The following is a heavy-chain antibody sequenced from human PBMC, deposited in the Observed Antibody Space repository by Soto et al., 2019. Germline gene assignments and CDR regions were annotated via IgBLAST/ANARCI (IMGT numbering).Heavy chain of an antibody. CDR1: GFTFGDYA. J-gene: IGHJ4*02. Sequence: PGGSLRLSCTASGFTFGDYAMSWFRQAPGKGLEWVGFIRSKAYGGTTEYAASVKGRFTISRDDSKSIAYLQMNSLKTEDTAVYYCTSGSGSYYYPAYFDYWGQGTLVTVSS. V-gene: IGHV3-49*03. CDR2: IRSKAYGGTT. D-gene: IGHD3-10*01. CDR3: TSGSGSYYYPAYFDY.